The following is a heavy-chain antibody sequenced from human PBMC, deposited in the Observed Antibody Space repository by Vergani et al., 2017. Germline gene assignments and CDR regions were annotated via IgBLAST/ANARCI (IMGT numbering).Heavy chain of an antibody. D-gene: IGHD2-21*01. Sequence: EVQLVESGGGLVQPGGSLRLSCAASGFTFSSYAMSWIRQAPGKGLEWVSYISSSGSTIYYADSVKGRFTISRDNAKNSLYLQMNSLRAEDTAVYYCARDRVIETADFDYWGQGTLVTVSS. J-gene: IGHJ4*02. CDR2: ISSSGSTI. CDR1: GFTFSSYA. CDR3: ARDRVIETADFDY. V-gene: IGHV3-48*04.